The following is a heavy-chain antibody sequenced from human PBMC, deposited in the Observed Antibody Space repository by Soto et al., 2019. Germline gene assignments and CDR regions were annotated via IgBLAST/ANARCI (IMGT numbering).Heavy chain of an antibody. Sequence: QVQLVQSGAEVKKPGSSVKVSCKASGGTFSSYAISWVRQAPGQGLEWMGGIIPIFGTANYAQKFQGRVTITADESTSTAYIELSSLRSEDTAVYYCARGEGYSSSWYRVWFDPWGQGTLVTVSS. CDR1: GGTFSSYA. D-gene: IGHD6-13*01. CDR2: IIPIFGTA. J-gene: IGHJ5*02. V-gene: IGHV1-69*01. CDR3: ARGEGYSSSWYRVWFDP.